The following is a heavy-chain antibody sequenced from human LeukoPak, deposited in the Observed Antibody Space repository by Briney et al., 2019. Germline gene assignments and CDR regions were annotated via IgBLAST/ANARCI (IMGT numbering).Heavy chain of an antibody. Sequence: QPGGSLRLSCAASGFTFSSYAMSWVRQAPGKGLDWVSAISGSGGSTYYADSVKGRFTISRDNSKNTLYLQMNSLRAEDTAVYYCAKAMVRGVIFSYGMDVWGQGTTVTVSS. CDR3: AKAMVRGVIFSYGMDV. D-gene: IGHD3-10*01. CDR2: ISGSGGST. J-gene: IGHJ6*02. V-gene: IGHV3-23*01. CDR1: GFTFSSYA.